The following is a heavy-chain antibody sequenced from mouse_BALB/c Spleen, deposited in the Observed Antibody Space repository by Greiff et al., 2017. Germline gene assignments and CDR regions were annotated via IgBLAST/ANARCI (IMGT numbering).Heavy chain of an antibody. J-gene: IGHJ3*01. CDR1: GFTFSSYT. Sequence: EVKLVESGGGLVQPGGSLKLSCAASGFTFSSYTMSWVRQTPEKRLEWVAYISNGGGSTYYPDTVKGRFTISRDNAKNTLYLQMSSLKSEDTAMYYCARGDYGSSYGFAYWGQGTLVTVSA. V-gene: IGHV5-12-2*01. CDR2: ISNGGGST. CDR3: ARGDYGSSYGFAY. D-gene: IGHD1-1*01.